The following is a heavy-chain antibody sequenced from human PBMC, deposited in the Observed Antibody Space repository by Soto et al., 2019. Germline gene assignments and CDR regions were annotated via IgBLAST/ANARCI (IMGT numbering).Heavy chain of an antibody. CDR1: GDTFTDYY. D-gene: IGHD2-21*02. J-gene: IGHJ4*02. V-gene: IGHV1-46*01. CDR3: ARGGHVVVVTAALDY. CDR2: VNPSGGHT. Sequence: QVQLVQSVAEVKKPGASVKVSCKASGDTFTDYYIHWVRQAPGQGLEWMGTVNPSGGHTTYAQHFLGRRTMTRDTSTSTLYMELTSLTSEDTAVYYCARGGHVVVVTAALDYWGQGTLVTVSS.